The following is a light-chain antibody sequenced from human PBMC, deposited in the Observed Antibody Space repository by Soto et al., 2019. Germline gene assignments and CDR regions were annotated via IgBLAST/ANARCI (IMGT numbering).Light chain of an antibody. CDR1: QSVSSN. J-gene: IGKJ5*01. V-gene: IGKV3-15*01. CDR3: QQYNNWPPIT. CDR2: GAS. Sequence: EIVLTQCPGTLYLSPGERAPLSCRPSQSVSSNLAWYQQKPGQAPRLLIYGASTRATGIPARFSGSGSGTEFTLTISSLQSEDFAVYYCQQYNNWPPITFGQGTRLEIK.